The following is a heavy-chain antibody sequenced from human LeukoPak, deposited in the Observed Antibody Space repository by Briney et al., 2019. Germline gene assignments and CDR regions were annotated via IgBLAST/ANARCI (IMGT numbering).Heavy chain of an antibody. D-gene: IGHD4-23*01. CDR1: GGTFSSYT. Sequence: GASVKVSCKASGGTFSSYTISWVRQAPGQGLEWMGRIIPILGIANYAQKFQGRVTITADKSTSTAYMELSSLRSEDTAVYYCARERDYSGNSGLGWFDPWGQGTLVTVSS. J-gene: IGHJ5*02. CDR2: IIPILGIA. V-gene: IGHV1-69*04. CDR3: ARERDYSGNSGLGWFDP.